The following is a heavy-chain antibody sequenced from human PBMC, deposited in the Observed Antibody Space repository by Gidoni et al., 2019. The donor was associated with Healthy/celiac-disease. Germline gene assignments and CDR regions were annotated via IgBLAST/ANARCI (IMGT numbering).Heavy chain of an antibody. Sequence: QVQLVESGGGVVQPGRSLRLSCAASGFTFSSYAMHWVRQAPGKGLEWVAVISYDGSNKYYADSVKGRFTISRDSSKNTLYLQMNSLRAEDTAVYYCARESGSWPYYFDYWGQGTLVTVSS. J-gene: IGHJ4*02. D-gene: IGHD6-13*01. V-gene: IGHV3-30-3*01. CDR3: ARESGSWPYYFDY. CDR1: GFTFSSYA. CDR2: ISYDGSNK.